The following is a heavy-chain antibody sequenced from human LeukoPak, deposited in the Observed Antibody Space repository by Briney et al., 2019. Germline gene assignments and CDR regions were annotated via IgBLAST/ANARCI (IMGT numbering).Heavy chain of an antibody. D-gene: IGHD1-26*01. CDR1: GGSISSGDYY. Sequence: PSETLSLTCTVSGGSISSGDYYWSWIRQPPGKGLEWIGYIYYSGSTYYNPSLKSRVTISVDTSKNQFSLKLSSVTAADTAVYYCAIDGMVGATKYYYYMDVWGKGTTVTVSS. CDR3: AIDGMVGATKYYYYMDV. V-gene: IGHV4-30-4*08. CDR2: IYYSGST. J-gene: IGHJ6*03.